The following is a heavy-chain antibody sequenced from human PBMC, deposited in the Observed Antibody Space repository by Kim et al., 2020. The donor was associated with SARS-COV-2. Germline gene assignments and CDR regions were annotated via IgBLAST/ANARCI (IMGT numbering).Heavy chain of an antibody. V-gene: IGHV4-39*07. D-gene: IGHD6-19*01. CDR2: IYYSGST. Sequence: SETLSLTCTVSGGSISSSSYYWGWIRQPPGKGLEWIGSIYYSGSTYYNPSLKSRVTISVDTSKNQFSLKLSPVTAADTAVYYCARASEYSSGWYKGDAF. CDR3: ARASEYSSGWYKGDAF. CDR1: GGSISSSSYY. J-gene: IGHJ3*01.